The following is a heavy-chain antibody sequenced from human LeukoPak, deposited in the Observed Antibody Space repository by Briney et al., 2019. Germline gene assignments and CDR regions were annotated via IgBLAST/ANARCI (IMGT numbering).Heavy chain of an antibody. J-gene: IGHJ4*02. CDR1: GGSFSGYY. Sequence: SETLSLTCAVYGGSFSGYYWNWIRQPPGKGLEWIGEVNHSGSTNYNPSLKSRVTISVDRSKNQFSLKLSFVTAADTAVYYCARGGGYSGSYYNFDYWGQGTLVTVSS. CDR3: ARGGGYSGSYYNFDY. CDR2: VNHSGST. V-gene: IGHV4-34*01. D-gene: IGHD1-26*01.